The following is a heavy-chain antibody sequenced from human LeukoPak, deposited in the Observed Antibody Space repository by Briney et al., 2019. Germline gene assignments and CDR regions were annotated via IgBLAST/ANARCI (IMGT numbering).Heavy chain of an antibody. D-gene: IGHD5-18*01. CDR1: GYSFTTHG. V-gene: IGHV1-18*01. CDR3: ARVSTAITY. J-gene: IGHJ4*02. CDR2: ISSYSTYT. Sequence: ASVTVSCTASGYSFTTHGISWVRQAPGQGLEWMGWISSYSTYTTYAQKFQGRVTITADKSTSTAYMELSSLRSEDTAVYYCARVSTAITYWGQGTLVTVSS.